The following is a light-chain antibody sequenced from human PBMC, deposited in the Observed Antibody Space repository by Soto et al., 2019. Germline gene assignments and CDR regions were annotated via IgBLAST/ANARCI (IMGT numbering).Light chain of an antibody. CDR3: CSYAGSYTYWV. J-gene: IGLJ3*02. CDR2: DVS. Sequence: QSALTQPRSVSGSPGQSVTISCTGTSDVGGYNYVSWYQQHPGKAPKVMIYDVSKRPSGVPDRFSGSKSGNTASLTIFGLQAEDEADYYCCSYAGSYTYWVFGGGTKLTVL. V-gene: IGLV2-11*01. CDR1: SDVGGYNY.